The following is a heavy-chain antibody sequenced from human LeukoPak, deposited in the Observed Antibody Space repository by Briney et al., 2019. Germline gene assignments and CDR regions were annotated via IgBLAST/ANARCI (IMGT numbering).Heavy chain of an antibody. J-gene: IGHJ4*02. CDR2: ISYDGNNK. D-gene: IGHD1-1*01. V-gene: IGHV3-30*03. Sequence: SGGSLRLSCAASGITFSSYGMHWVRQAPGKGLEWVAVISYDGNNKYYADSVKGRFTISRDNSKNTLYLQMNSLRAEDTAVYYCARDSPGYLAYDSWGQGTLVTVSS. CDR1: GITFSSYG. CDR3: ARDSPGYLAYDS.